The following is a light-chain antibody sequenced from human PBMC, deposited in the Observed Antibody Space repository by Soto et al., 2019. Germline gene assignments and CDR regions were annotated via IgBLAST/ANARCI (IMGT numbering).Light chain of an antibody. CDR3: SSYAGRNNYV. J-gene: IGLJ1*01. Sequence: QSVLTQPPSASGSPGQSVTISCTGISSDVGDYNYVSWYQQHPGKAPKLMIYEVNKRPSGVPDRFSGSKSGNTASLTVSGLQAEDEADYYCSSYAGRNNYVFGTGTQVTVL. V-gene: IGLV2-8*01. CDR1: SSDVGDYNY. CDR2: EVN.